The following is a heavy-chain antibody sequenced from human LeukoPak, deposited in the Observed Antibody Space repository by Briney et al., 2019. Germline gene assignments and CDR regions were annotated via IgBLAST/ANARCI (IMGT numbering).Heavy chain of an antibody. CDR1: GFIFSNYA. CDR3: ARDTYGSDY. CDR2: ISYDGSNK. Sequence: PGGSLRLSCAASGFIFSNYAMHWVRQAPGKGLEWLIFISYDGSNKYYADSVKGRFTISRDNSKNTLYLQMNSLRAEDTAVYYCARDTYGSDYWSQGTLVTVSS. J-gene: IGHJ4*02. D-gene: IGHD3-10*01. V-gene: IGHV3-30*04.